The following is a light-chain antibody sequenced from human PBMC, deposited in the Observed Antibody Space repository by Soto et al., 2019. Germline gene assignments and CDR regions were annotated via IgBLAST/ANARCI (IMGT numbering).Light chain of an antibody. CDR3: CSYATGETAV. V-gene: IGLV2-23*01. Sequence: QSVLTQPASVSGSPGQSITISCTGTSSDVGSYNLVSWYQQHPGKAPKLMIFEGSKRPSGVSNRFSGSKSGNTASLTISGLQAEDEADYYCCSYATGETAVFGGGTQLTVL. CDR2: EGS. CDR1: SSDVGSYNL. J-gene: IGLJ7*01.